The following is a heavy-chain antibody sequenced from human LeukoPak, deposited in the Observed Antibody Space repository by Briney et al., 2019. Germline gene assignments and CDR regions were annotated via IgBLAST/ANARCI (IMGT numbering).Heavy chain of an antibody. Sequence: GRSLRLSCAASGFTFSSYAMHWVRQAPGKGLEWVAVISYDGSNKYYADSVKGRFTISRDNSKNTLYLQMNSLRAEDTAVYYCAREGPGTSYYMDVWGKGTTVTVSS. CDR3: AREGPGTSYYMDV. CDR1: GFTFSSYA. CDR2: ISYDGSNK. V-gene: IGHV3-30*04. J-gene: IGHJ6*03.